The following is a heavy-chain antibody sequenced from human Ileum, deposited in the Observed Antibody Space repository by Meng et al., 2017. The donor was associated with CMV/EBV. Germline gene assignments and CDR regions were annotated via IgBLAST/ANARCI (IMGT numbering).Heavy chain of an antibody. D-gene: IGHD1-14*01. CDR1: GASIGGDLY. CDR3: AVSPNQDPGP. V-gene: IGHV4-4*02. J-gene: IGHJ5*02. Sequence: LTCAVSGASIGGDLYWSWIRQPPGKGLEWIGEIYQTGATNYTPSLKSRVTISMDKSKNQFSLILTSVTAADTAFYYCAVSPNQDPGPWGQGTLVTV. CDR2: IYQTGAT.